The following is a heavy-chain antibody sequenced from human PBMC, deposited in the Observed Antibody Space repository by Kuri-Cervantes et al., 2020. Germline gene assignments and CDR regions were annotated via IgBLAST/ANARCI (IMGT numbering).Heavy chain of an antibody. CDR2: IYHSGST. CDR3: ARDVGNYDILTGFDYYMDV. Sequence: SETLSLTCAVSGGSISSSNWWSWVRQPPGKGLEWIGEIYHSGSTNYNPSLKSRVTISVDTSKNQFSLKLSSVTAADTAVYYCARDVGNYDILTGFDYYMDVWGKGTTVTVSS. CDR1: GGSISSSNW. D-gene: IGHD3-9*01. J-gene: IGHJ6*03. V-gene: IGHV4-4*02.